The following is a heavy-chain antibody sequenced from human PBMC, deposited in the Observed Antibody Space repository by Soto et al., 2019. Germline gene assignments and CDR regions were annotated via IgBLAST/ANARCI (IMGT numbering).Heavy chain of an antibody. V-gene: IGHV1-2*02. CDR3: ARTPDVATPGDWFDP. CDR2: INPNSGGT. J-gene: IGHJ5*02. CDR1: GYTFTGYY. D-gene: IGHD5-12*01. Sequence: ASVKVSCKASGYTFTGYYMHWVRQAPGQGLEWMGWINPNSGGTNYAQKFQGRVTMTRDTSTSTAYMELSRLRSDDTAVYYCARTPDVATPGDWFDPWGQGTLVTVSS.